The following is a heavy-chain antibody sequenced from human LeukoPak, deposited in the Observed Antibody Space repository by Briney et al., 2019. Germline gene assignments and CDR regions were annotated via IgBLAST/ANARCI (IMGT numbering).Heavy chain of an antibody. V-gene: IGHV5-51*01. J-gene: IGHJ4*02. CDR2: IFPADPDP. D-gene: IGHD4-23*01. CDR1: GYRFSTYR. Sequence: GESLKISCQGSGYRFSTYRIGWARRMPGKGLEWLGLIFPADPDPSNSASFQGQVTVSAGKSISTAHLQWSSLKALNTAMYYCARHDGKIDYWGQGTLVTASS. CDR3: ARHDGKIDY.